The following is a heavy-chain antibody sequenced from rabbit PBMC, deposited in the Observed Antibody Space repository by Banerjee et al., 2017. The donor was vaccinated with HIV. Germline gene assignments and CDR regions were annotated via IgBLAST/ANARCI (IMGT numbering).Heavy chain of an antibody. Sequence: QSLEESGGDLVKPGASLTLTCTASGFSFSSNYYMCWVRQAPGKGLEWIGCIYTGDGNTHYASWAKGRFTISSDNAQNTVELQLNSLTAADTATYFCARDPYSYDDYGNYPFNLWGPGTLVTVS. CDR3: ARDPYSYDDYGNYPFNL. CDR2: IYTGDGNT. V-gene: IGHV1S40*01. CDR1: GFSFSSNYY. D-gene: IGHD2-1*01. J-gene: IGHJ4*01.